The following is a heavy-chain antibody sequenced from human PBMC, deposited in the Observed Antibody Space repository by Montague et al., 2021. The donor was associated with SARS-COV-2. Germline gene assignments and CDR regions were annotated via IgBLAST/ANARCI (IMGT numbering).Heavy chain of an antibody. J-gene: IGHJ6*02. CDR2: ISYDGSNK. CDR3: ARELADYDMDV. Sequence: SLRLSCAASGFTFSSYAMHWVRQAPGKGLEWVAVISYDGSNKYYADSVKGRFTISRDNSKNTLYLQMNSLRAEDTAVYYCARELADYDMDVWGQGTTVTVSS. V-gene: IGHV3-30-3*01. CDR1: GFTFSSYA.